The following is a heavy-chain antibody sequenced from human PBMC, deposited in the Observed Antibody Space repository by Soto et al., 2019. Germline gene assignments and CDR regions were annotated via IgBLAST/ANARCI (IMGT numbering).Heavy chain of an antibody. J-gene: IGHJ3*02. CDR1: GGSFRTHA. Sequence: QVQLVQSGAEVRKPGSSVKVSCKSSGGSFRTHAITWVRQGPGQGLEWMGGIIPIFGTTNSAEKFQGRVTITADESTSTAYMELSSLRSEDTAIYYCARDIEVASDAFDIWGQGTMVTVSS. CDR3: ARDIEVASDAFDI. D-gene: IGHD6-19*01. V-gene: IGHV1-69*12. CDR2: IIPIFGTT.